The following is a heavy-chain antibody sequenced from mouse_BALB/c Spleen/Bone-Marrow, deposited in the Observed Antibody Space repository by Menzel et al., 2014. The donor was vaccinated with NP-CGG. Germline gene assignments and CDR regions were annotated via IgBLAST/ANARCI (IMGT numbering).Heavy chain of an antibody. Sequence: VQLQQSGAELAKPVASVKMSCKASGYTFTSYWIHLVKQRPGQGLEWIGYINPSTGYTEYNQKFKDKATLTADKSSSTAYMQLGSLTSEDSAVYYCAPYSHEGVAYWGQGTLVTVSA. CDR1: GYTFTSYW. CDR2: INPSTGYT. V-gene: IGHV1-7*01. J-gene: IGHJ3*01. D-gene: IGHD2-12*01. CDR3: APYSHEGVAY.